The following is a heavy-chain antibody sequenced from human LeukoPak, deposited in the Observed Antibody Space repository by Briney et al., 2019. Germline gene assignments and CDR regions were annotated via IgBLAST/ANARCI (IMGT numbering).Heavy chain of an antibody. D-gene: IGHD1-1*01. V-gene: IGHV4-61*01. J-gene: IGHJ5*02. Sequence: PSETLSLTCTVSGDSVSSDRYYWTWIRQSPGKGLEWIAYIRYSGHTNYNPSLNSRVTISLATSKNQFSLRLSSVTAADTAVYYCARYNWNTWFDPWGQGTLVTVSS. CDR3: ARYNWNTWFDP. CDR2: IRYSGHT. CDR1: GDSVSSDRYY.